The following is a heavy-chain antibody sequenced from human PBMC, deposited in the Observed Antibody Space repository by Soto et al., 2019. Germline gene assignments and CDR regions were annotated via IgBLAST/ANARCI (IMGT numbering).Heavy chain of an antibody. CDR3: AKDGVARNGDWDWFDP. V-gene: IGHV3-23*01. D-gene: IGHD6-19*01. CDR2: IHGEGAGT. J-gene: IGHJ5*02. CDR1: GFTFRNYA. Sequence: EVQLLESGGGLVQPGGSVRLSCAASGFTFRNYAMTWVRQAPGKGLEWVSSIHGEGAGTYYADSVKGRFTVSRDDSKETLYLQTSSLRVDDTAVYYCAKDGVARNGDWDWFDPWGQGTLVTVAS.